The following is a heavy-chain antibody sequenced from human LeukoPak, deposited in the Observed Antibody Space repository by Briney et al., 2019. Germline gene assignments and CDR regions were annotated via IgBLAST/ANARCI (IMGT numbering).Heavy chain of an antibody. J-gene: IGHJ4*02. CDR2: ISSSGSTI. D-gene: IGHD6-13*01. Sequence: PGGSLRLSCAASGFTFSSYEMNWVRQAPGKGLEWVSYISSSGSTIYYADSVKGRFTISRDNAKNSLYLQMNSLRAEDTAVYYCTRERVAAAGAPGFYSFHNWGQGTLVTVSS. CDR3: TRERVAAAGAPGFYSFHN. V-gene: IGHV3-48*03. CDR1: GFTFSSYE.